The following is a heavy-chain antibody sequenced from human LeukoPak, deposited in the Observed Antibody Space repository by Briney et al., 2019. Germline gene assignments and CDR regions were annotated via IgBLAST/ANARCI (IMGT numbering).Heavy chain of an antibody. CDR1: GFTFSSYA. CDR3: ARETTVTRGFD. CDR2: ISYDGSNK. D-gene: IGHD4-11*01. J-gene: IGHJ4*02. Sequence: PGGSLRLSCAASGFTFSSYAMHWVRQAPGKGLEWVAVISYDGSNKYYADSVKGRFTISRDNSKNTQYLQMNSLRAEDTAVYYCARETTVTRGFDWGQGTLVTVSS. V-gene: IGHV3-30-3*01.